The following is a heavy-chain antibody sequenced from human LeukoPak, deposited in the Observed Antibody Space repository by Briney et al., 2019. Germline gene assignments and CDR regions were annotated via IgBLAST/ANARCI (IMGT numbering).Heavy chain of an antibody. CDR3: ARVDIAAAGFDY. D-gene: IGHD6-13*01. J-gene: IGHJ4*02. CDR1: GGSISSYY. CDR2: IYYSGST. Sequence: SETLSLTCTVSGGSISSYYWSWIRQHPGKGLEWIGYIYYSGSTYYNPSLKSRVTISVDTSKNQFSLKLSSVTAADTAVYYCARVDIAAAGFDYWGQGTLVTVSS. V-gene: IGHV4-59*06.